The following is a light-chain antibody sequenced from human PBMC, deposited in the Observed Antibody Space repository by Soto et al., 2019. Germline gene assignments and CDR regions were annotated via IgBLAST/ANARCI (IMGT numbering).Light chain of an antibody. J-gene: IGLJ1*01. CDR3: TSYAGSNNFRV. Sequence: QSVLTQPPSASGSPGQSVTISCIGTSSDVGGYDYVSWYQQHPGKAPKLIIYEVSKWPSGVPDRFSGSKSGNTASLTVSGLQAEDEAHYYCTSYAGSNNFRVFGTGTKLTVL. CDR2: EVS. V-gene: IGLV2-8*01. CDR1: SSDVGGYDY.